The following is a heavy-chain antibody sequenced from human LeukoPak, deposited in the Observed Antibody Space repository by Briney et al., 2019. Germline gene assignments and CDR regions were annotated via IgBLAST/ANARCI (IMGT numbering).Heavy chain of an antibody. Sequence: GGSLRLSCAASGFTFSSYSMNRVRQAPGKGLEWVSSISSSSSYIYYADSVKGRFTISRDNAKNSLYLQMNSLRAEDTAVYYCARDLLGITGIRLRGMDVWGKGTTVTVSS. J-gene: IGHJ6*04. CDR1: GFTFSSYS. CDR2: ISSSSSYI. D-gene: IGHD1-20*01. V-gene: IGHV3-21*01. CDR3: ARDLLGITGIRLRGMDV.